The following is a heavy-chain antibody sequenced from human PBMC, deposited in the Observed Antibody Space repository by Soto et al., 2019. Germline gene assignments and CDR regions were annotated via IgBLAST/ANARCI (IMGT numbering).Heavy chain of an antibody. D-gene: IGHD1-26*01. CDR3: ARRVREYSGSYYDY. Sequence: SETLSLTCTVSGGSISSSSCYWGWIRQPPGKGLEWIGSIYYSGSTYYNPSLKSRVTISVDTSKNQFSLKLSSVTAADTAVYYCARRVREYSGSYYDYWGQGTLVTVSS. CDR1: GGSISSSSCY. J-gene: IGHJ4*02. V-gene: IGHV4-39*01. CDR2: IYYSGST.